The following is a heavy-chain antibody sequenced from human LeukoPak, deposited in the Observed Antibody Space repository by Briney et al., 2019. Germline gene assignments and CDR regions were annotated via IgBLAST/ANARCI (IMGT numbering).Heavy chain of an antibody. Sequence: PGGSLRLSCAASGFTFSSYWMHWVRQAPGKGLVWVSRIASDGSTVYADSAKGRFTISRDNAKDTVYLQMNSLRVEDTAVYYCIGSGGWPGYWGQGTLVTVSS. CDR1: GFTFSSYW. CDR3: IGSGGWPGY. J-gene: IGHJ4*02. D-gene: IGHD1-26*01. CDR2: IASDGST. V-gene: IGHV3-74*01.